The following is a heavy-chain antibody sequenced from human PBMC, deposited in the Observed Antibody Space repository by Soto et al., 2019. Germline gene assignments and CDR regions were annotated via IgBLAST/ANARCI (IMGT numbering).Heavy chain of an antibody. D-gene: IGHD4-17*01. J-gene: IGHJ4*02. Sequence: SETLSLTCTVSGGSISSYYWSWIRQPPGKGLEWIGYIYYSGSTNYNPSLKSRVTISVDTSKNQFSLKLSSVTAADTAVYYCARHRAYAQAAFDYWGQGTLVTVSS. CDR2: IYYSGST. CDR3: ARHRAYAQAAFDY. V-gene: IGHV4-59*08. CDR1: GGSISSYY.